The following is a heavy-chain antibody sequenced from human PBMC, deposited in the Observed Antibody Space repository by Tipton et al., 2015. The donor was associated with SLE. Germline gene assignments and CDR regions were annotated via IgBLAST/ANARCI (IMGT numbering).Heavy chain of an antibody. CDR2: IYYSGTT. CDR1: GGSISSHY. D-gene: IGHD4-17*01. CDR3: ARDDPTGDAFDI. Sequence: TLSLTCTVSGGSISSHYWSWIRQPPGKGLEWIGYIYYSGTTNYNPSLKSRVTISVDTSKNQFSLKLSSVTAADTAVYYCARDDPTGDAFDIWGQGTVVTVSS. J-gene: IGHJ3*02. V-gene: IGHV4-59*11.